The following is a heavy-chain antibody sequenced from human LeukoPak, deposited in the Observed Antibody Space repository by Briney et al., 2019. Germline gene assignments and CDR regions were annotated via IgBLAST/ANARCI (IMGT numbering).Heavy chain of an antibody. Sequence: PSETLSLTCAVSGYSIRSGDSWGWIRQPPGRGREGIVSFFNSGSTHSNPSLKSRVTLSADTSKRHSSLMLRSVTAADTAVYYCARNRSEPLGNGGSFDYGGQGTLVTVSS. CDR3: ARNRSEPLGNGGSFDY. D-gene: IGHD2-8*01. J-gene: IGHJ4*02. V-gene: IGHV4-38-2*01. CDR2: FFNSGST. CDR1: GYSIRSGDS.